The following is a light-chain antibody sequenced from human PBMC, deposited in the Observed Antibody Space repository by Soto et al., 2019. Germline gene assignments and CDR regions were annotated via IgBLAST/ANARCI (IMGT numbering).Light chain of an antibody. J-gene: IGKJ4*01. V-gene: IGKV3-20*01. CDR1: QTVSTSD. CDR3: QQYDRSLT. Sequence: EIVLTQSPGTLSLSPGERATLSCRASQTVSTSDFAWYQQKPGQAPRLLIYGASQRASGIPDRFSGSGSGTDFTLTISRLEPEDFAVYYCQQYDRSLTFGGGTKVEIK. CDR2: GAS.